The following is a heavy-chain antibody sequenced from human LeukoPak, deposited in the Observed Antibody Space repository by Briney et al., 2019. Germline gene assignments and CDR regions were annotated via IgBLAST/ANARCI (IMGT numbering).Heavy chain of an antibody. Sequence: SGGSLRLSCAASGFTFSSYAMHWVRQAPGKGLEWVAVISYDGSNKYYADSVKGRFTISRDNSKNTLYLQMNSLRAEDTAVYYCARDKTYTSTRPENYMDVWGKGTTVTVSS. CDR2: ISYDGSNK. CDR3: ARDKTYTSTRPENYMDV. J-gene: IGHJ6*03. CDR1: GFTFSSYA. D-gene: IGHD6-19*01. V-gene: IGHV3-30*01.